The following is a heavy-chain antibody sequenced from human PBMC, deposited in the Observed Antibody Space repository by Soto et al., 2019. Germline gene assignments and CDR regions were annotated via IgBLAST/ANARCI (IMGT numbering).Heavy chain of an antibody. CDR3: ARHPHWLRCSGSDLRLSWYDP. D-gene: IGHD3-10*02. V-gene: IGHV4-39*01. CDR1: GGFIISSSYY. J-gene: IGHJ5*02. CDR2: IYYSGST. Sequence: SETLSLTCTVSGGFIISSSYYWVWIRQPPGKGLEWIGSIYYSGSTYYNPSLKSRVTISVDTSKNQFSLKLSSVTAADTAVYYCARHPHWLRCSGSDLRLSWYDPLDQGTLVTVSS.